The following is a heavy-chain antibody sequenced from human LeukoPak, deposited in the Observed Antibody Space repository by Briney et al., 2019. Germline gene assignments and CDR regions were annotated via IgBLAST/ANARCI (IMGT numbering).Heavy chain of an antibody. V-gene: IGHV4-34*01. CDR1: GGSFSGYY. CDR2: INHSGST. Sequence: PSETLSLTCAVYGGSFSGYYWSWIRQPPGKGLEWIGEINHSGSTNYNPSLKSRVTISVDTSKNQFSLKLSSVTAADTAVYYCARAGYSGYPLPYYFDYWGQGTLVTVSS. CDR3: ARAGYSGYPLPYYFDY. J-gene: IGHJ4*02. D-gene: IGHD5-12*01.